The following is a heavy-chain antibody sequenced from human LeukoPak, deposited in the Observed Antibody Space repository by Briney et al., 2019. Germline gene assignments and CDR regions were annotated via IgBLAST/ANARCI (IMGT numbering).Heavy chain of an antibody. D-gene: IGHD4-17*01. V-gene: IGHV3-53*01. CDR2: LYAGGGA. J-gene: IGHJ4*02. CDR1: GFSVSSNY. CDR3: AKAVSYADYYFDS. Sequence: GGSLRLSCAASGFSVSSNYMSWVRQAPGKGLEWVSILYAGGGAYYAESVKGRFTISRDNSKNTLYLQMNSLKGEDTAVYHCAKAVSYADYYFDSWGQGTLVTASS.